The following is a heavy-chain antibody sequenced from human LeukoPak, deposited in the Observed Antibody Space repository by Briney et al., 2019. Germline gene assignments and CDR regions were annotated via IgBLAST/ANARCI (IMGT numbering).Heavy chain of an antibody. CDR1: GGTFSSYA. J-gene: IGHJ5*02. Sequence: GASVKVSCKASGGTFSSYAISWVRQAPGQGLEWMGGIIPIFGTANYAQKFQGRDTITTDESTSTAYMELSSLRSEDTAVYYCAIGAAGTGWFDPWGQGTLVTVSS. CDR3: AIGAAGTGWFDP. D-gene: IGHD6-13*01. CDR2: IIPIFGTA. V-gene: IGHV1-69*05.